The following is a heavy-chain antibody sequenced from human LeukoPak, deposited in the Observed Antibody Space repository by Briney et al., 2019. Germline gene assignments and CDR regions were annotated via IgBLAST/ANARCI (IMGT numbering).Heavy chain of an antibody. Sequence: KSSETLSLTCAVSGGSISSSNWWSWVRQPPGKGLEWIGEIYHSGSTNYNPSLKSRVTISVDTSKNQFSLKLSSVTAADTAVYYCARIPFVVVPAARRRGGWFDPWGQGTLVTVSS. J-gene: IGHJ5*02. D-gene: IGHD2-2*01. CDR2: IYHSGST. CDR3: ARIPFVVVPAARRRGGWFDP. CDR1: GGSISSSNW. V-gene: IGHV4-4*02.